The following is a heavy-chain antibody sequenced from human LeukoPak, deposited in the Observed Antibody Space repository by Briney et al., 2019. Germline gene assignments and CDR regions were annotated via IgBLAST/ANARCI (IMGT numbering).Heavy chain of an antibody. Sequence: GASVKVSCKASGYTFTSYGISWVRQAPGQGLEGMGLISAYNGNTNYAQKLQGRVTMTTDTSTSTAYMELRSLRSDDTAVYYCAGNLMDTAMARSLDYWGQGTLVTVSS. J-gene: IGHJ4*02. CDR3: AGNLMDTAMARSLDY. CDR2: ISAYNGNT. V-gene: IGHV1-18*01. D-gene: IGHD5-18*01. CDR1: GYTFTSYG.